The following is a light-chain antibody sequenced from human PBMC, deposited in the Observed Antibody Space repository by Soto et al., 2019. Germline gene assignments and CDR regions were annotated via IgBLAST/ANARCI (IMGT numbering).Light chain of an antibody. Sequence: DIQMTQSPSSLSASVGDRVTITCRASQSISSYLNWYQQKPGKAPKLLIYAASSLQSGVPSRFSGSGSGTDFTLTISSRQPEDFANYYCQESYSTPWTFDQGTKVEIK. CDR2: AAS. CDR1: QSISSY. J-gene: IGKJ1*01. CDR3: QESYSTPWT. V-gene: IGKV1-39*01.